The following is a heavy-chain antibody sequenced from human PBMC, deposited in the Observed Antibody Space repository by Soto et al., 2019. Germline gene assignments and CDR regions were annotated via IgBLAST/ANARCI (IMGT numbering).Heavy chain of an antibody. J-gene: IGHJ5*02. CDR2: IFYSGST. CDR1: GGSISSSRSY. V-gene: IGHV4-39*01. Sequence: SETLSLTCNVSGGSISSSRSYCAWIRQPPGKGLEWIANIFYSGSTYYNPSLASRVTVSVDTSKNQFSLKLSSVTAADTAVYYCARQPTTADIDLWVEPGGQGTLVTVSS. CDR3: ARQPTTADIDLWVEP. D-gene: IGHD2-2*01.